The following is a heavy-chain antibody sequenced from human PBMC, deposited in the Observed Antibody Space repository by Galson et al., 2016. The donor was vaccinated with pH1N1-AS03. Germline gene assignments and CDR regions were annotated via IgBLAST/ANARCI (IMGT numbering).Heavy chain of an antibody. CDR2: ISGYNGNI. CDR1: GYTFSSYG. V-gene: IGHV1-18*01. J-gene: IGHJ4*02. D-gene: IGHD2-2*01. CDR3: SRENEPSAMFDY. Sequence: SVKVSCKASGYTFSSYGISWVRQAPGQGLEWLGWISGYNGNIKYAKKVQGRVTMTTDTSTSTAYMELRNLRSDDTAVYFCSRENEPSAMFDYWGQGTLVTVSS.